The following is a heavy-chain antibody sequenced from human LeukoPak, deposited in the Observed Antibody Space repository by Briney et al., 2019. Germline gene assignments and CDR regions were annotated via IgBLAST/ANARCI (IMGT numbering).Heavy chain of an antibody. V-gene: IGHV1-18*01. CDR3: ARDAGGPPGGY. J-gene: IGHJ4*02. CDR1: GYTFTSYG. Sequence: ASVKVSCKASGYTFTSYGISWVRQAPGQGLEWMGWISAYNGNTNYAQKLQGRVTMTTDTSTSTASMELRSLRSDDTAVYYCARDAGGPPGGYWGQGTLVTVSS. D-gene: IGHD3-16*01. CDR2: ISAYNGNT.